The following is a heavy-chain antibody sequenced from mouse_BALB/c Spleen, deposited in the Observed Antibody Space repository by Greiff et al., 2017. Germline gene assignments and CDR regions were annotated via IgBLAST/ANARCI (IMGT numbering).Heavy chain of an antibody. CDR3: ARGGDRYDVEENYFDY. D-gene: IGHD2-14*01. V-gene: IGHV3-2*02. CDR1: GYSITSDYA. Sequence: VQLKESGPGLVKPSQSLSLTCTVTGYSITSDYAWNWIRQFPGNKLEWMGYISYSGSTSYNPSLKSRISITRDTSKNQFFLQLNSVTTEDTATYYCARGGDRYDVEENYFDYWGQGTTLTVSS. J-gene: IGHJ2*01. CDR2: ISYSGST.